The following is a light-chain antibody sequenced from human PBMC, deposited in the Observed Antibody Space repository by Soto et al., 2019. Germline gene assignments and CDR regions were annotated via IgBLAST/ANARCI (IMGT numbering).Light chain of an antibody. CDR3: SSYTGTSSTLYV. J-gene: IGLJ1*01. V-gene: IGLV2-14*01. CDR2: EVS. Sequence: QSALTQPASMSGSPGQSITISRTGSSSDVGRYNYVSWYQQHPGKAPKLVISEVSNRPSGVSDRFSGSKSGNTASLTISGLQSEDEADYYCSSYTGTSSTLYVFGTGTKVTVL. CDR1: SSDVGRYNY.